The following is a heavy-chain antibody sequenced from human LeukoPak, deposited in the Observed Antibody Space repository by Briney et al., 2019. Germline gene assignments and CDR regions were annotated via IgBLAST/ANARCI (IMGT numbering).Heavy chain of an antibody. V-gene: IGHV3-53*01. CDR1: GFTFSSYS. J-gene: IGHJ6*02. CDR2: IYSGGST. CDR3: ARENRVVAATGGYYYGMEV. Sequence: GGSLRLSCAASGFTFSSYSMNWVRQAPGKGLEWVSLIYSGGSTDYADSVKGRFTISRDNSKNTLYLQMKSLRAEDTAVYYCARENRVVAATGGYYYGMEVWGQGTTVTVSS. D-gene: IGHD2-15*01.